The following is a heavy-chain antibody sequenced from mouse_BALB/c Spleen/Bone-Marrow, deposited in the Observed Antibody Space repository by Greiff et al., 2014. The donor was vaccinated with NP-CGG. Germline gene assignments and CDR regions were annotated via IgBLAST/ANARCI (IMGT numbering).Heavy chain of an antibody. Sequence: VQLKESGGGLVKPGGSLRISCATSGFSFTDYNMNWVRQTPGKALGWLGFIRNKANGYTTEYSASVKGLFTISRDNSQNILYLQMNTLRVEDSATYYCGRDSDWFAYWGQGTLVTVSA. CDR2: IRNKANGYTT. CDR3: GRDSDWFAY. CDR1: GFSFTDYN. V-gene: IGHV7-3*02. J-gene: IGHJ3*01.